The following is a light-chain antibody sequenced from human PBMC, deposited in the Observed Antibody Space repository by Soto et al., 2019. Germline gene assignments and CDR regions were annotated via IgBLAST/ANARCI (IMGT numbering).Light chain of an antibody. CDR3: YSYTSSRTYV. CDR2: DVS. J-gene: IGLJ1*01. V-gene: IGLV2-14*03. CDR1: SSDVGGYNY. Sequence: QSALTQPASVSGSPGQSITISCTGTSSDVGGYNYVSWYQQHPAKAPKVMIYDVSNRPSGVSNRFSGSKSGNTASLTISGLQAEDEAEYYCYSYTSSRTYVFGTGTKVTVL.